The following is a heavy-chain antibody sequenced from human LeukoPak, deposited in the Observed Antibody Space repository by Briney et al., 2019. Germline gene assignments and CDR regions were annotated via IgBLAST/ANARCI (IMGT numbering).Heavy chain of an antibody. Sequence: PSETLSLTCTVSGGSISSYYWSWIRQPPGKGLEGIGYVYYSGSTNYNPSLKSRVTISVDTSKNQFSLKLSSVTAADTAVYYCARQGSGSYSKVYYYYGMDLWGQGTTVTVSS. CDR1: GGSISSYY. V-gene: IGHV4-59*08. J-gene: IGHJ6*02. CDR2: VYYSGST. CDR3: ARQGSGSYSKVYYYYGMDL. D-gene: IGHD3-10*01.